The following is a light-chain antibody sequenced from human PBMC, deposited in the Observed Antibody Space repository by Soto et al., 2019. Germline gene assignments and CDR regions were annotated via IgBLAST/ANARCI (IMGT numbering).Light chain of an antibody. CDR3: KQHGTSPYT. Sequence: EIVLTQSPGTLALSPGERATLSCRASQRVSSSYLAWYQHKPGQAPRLLIFGASSRATGVPDRFSGSGSGTDFALTISRLEPEDFPLYSCKQHGTSPYTFGQGTELEIK. CDR1: QRVSSSY. CDR2: GAS. V-gene: IGKV3-20*01. J-gene: IGKJ2*01.